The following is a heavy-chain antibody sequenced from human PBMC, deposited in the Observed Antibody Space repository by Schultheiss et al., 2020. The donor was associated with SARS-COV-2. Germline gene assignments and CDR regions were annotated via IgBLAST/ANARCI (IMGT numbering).Heavy chain of an antibody. V-gene: IGHV4-34*01. CDR1: GGSFSGYY. D-gene: IGHD6-19*01. CDR3: SRVPPMAVADLYYYGMDV. J-gene: IGHJ6*02. Sequence: SETLSLTCAVYGGSFSGYYWSWIRQPPGKGLEWIGEINHSGSTNYNPSLKSRVTISVDKSNNQFSLDLYSVTAADTAVYFCSRVPPMAVADLYYYGMDVWGQGASVTVSS. CDR2: INHSGST.